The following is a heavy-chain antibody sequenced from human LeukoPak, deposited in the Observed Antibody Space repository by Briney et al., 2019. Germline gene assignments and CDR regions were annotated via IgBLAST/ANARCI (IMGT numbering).Heavy chain of an antibody. Sequence: ASVNVSFKASGYTFTGYYIHWVRQAPGQGLEWMGLINPNSGATNYAQKFQGRVTMTTDTSTSTAYLELRSLRSDDTAVYYCARGGYTYGPAYDAFDIWGQGTMVTVSS. CDR1: GYTFTGYY. J-gene: IGHJ3*02. D-gene: IGHD5-18*01. CDR3: ARGGYTYGPAYDAFDI. CDR2: INPNSGAT. V-gene: IGHV1-2*02.